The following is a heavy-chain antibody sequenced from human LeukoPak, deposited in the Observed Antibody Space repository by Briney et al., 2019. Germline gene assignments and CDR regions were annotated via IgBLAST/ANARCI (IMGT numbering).Heavy chain of an antibody. CDR1: AYTFTDYY. V-gene: IGHV1-2*06. J-gene: IGHJ4*02. CDR3: ARDTEAVAVRLDY. CDR2: INPNSGGT. Sequence: ASVTVSCKASAYTFTDYYIHWVRQAPGQGLEWMGRINPNSGGTNFAQKFRGRVTVTRDTSISTAYVELSRLRSEDTAVYYCARDTEAVAVRLDYWGQGTLVTVSS. D-gene: IGHD6-19*01.